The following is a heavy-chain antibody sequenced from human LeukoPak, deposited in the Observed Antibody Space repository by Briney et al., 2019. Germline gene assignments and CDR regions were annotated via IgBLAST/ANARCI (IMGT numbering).Heavy chain of an antibody. Sequence: PGGSLRLSCAASGFTFSSYAMRWVRQAPGKGLESVSAISGSGGSTYYADSVKGRFTISRDNSKNTLYLQMNSLRAEDTAVYYCAKQVAPYYYDSSGYYYDYWGQGTLVTVSS. CDR3: AKQVAPYYYDSSGYYYDY. CDR1: GFTFSSYA. V-gene: IGHV3-23*01. J-gene: IGHJ4*02. D-gene: IGHD3-22*01. CDR2: ISGSGGST.